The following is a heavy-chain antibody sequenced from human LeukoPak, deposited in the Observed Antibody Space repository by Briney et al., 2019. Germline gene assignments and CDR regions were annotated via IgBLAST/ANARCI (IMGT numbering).Heavy chain of an antibody. V-gene: IGHV3-30*02. Sequence: GGSLRLSCAASGFTFSSYGMHWVRQAPGKGLEWVAFIRYDGSKKYNADSVKGRFTISRDNSKNTLYLQMNSLRVEDTAVYYCAKDRYYYGLGSYSCFDYWGQGTLVTVSS. CDR2: IRYDGSKK. CDR3: AKDRYYYGLGSYSCFDY. J-gene: IGHJ4*01. CDR1: GFTFSSYG. D-gene: IGHD3-10*01.